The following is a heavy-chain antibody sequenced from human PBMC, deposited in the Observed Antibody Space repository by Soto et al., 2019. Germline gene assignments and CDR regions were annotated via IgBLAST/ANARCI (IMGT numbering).Heavy chain of an antibody. V-gene: IGHV4-34*01. J-gene: IGHJ6*03. CDR3: ARGRSVVVPAAISYYYYYMDV. Sequence: PSETLSLTCAVYGGSFSGYYWSWIRRPPGKGLEWIGEINHSGSTNYNPSLKSRVTISVDTSKNQFSLKLSSVTAADTAVYYCARGRSVVVPAAISYYYYYMDVWGKGTTVTVSS. D-gene: IGHD2-2*01. CDR2: INHSGST. CDR1: GGSFSGYY.